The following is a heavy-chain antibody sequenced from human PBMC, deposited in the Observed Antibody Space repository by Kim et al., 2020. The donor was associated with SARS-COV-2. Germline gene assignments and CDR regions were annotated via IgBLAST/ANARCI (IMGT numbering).Heavy chain of an antibody. J-gene: IGHJ4*02. D-gene: IGHD3-22*01. V-gene: IGHV1-69*01. CDR3: ARSLTASGYMPDY. Sequence: YAQKFQGRVTITADESTSTAYMELSSLRSEDTAVYYCARSLTASGYMPDYWGQGTLVTVSS.